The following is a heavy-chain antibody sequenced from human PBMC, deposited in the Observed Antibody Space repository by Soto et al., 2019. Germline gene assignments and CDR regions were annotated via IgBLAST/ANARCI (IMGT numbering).Heavy chain of an antibody. Sequence: SSETLSLTCTVSGGSISSYYWSWIRQPPGKGLEWIGYIYYSGSTNYNPSLKSRVTISVDTSKNQFSLKLSSVTAADTAVYYCARDYYDSSGYYPFDYWGQGTLVT. V-gene: IGHV4-59*01. CDR3: ARDYYDSSGYYPFDY. D-gene: IGHD3-22*01. CDR2: IYYSGST. J-gene: IGHJ4*02. CDR1: GGSISSYY.